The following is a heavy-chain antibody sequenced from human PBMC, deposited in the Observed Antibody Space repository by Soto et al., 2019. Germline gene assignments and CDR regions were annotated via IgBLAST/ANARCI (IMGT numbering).Heavy chain of an antibody. J-gene: IGHJ4*02. CDR2: IYYSGST. D-gene: IGHD6-6*01. CDR3: ARHGPFSARGVGSVIDY. V-gene: IGHV4-39*01. Sequence: QLQLQESGPGLVKPSETLSLTCTVSGGSISSSSYYWGWIRQPPGKGLEWIGSIYYSGSTYYNPSLKSRVTISVHTSKNQFSLKLSSVTAADTAVYYCARHGPFSARGVGSVIDYWGQGTLVTVSS. CDR1: GGSISSSSYY.